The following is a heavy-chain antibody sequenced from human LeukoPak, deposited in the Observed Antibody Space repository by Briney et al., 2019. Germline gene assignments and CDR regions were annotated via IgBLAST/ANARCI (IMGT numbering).Heavy chain of an antibody. J-gene: IGHJ4*02. V-gene: IGHV1-18*01. CDR3: ARGLSCSGNTCYAAHFDS. CDR1: GYSLSNFG. CDR2: ISGYNGNT. D-gene: IGHD2-15*01. Sequence: ASVKVSCKASGYSLSNFGVTWVRQAPGQGLEWMGWISGYNGNTEYTQKFQGRVAMTRDTSTSTAYMELRSLRSDDTAVYYCARGLSCSGNTCYAAHFDSWGQGTLVTVSS.